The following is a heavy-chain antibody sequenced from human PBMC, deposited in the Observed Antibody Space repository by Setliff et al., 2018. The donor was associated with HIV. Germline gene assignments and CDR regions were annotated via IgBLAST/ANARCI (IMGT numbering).Heavy chain of an antibody. J-gene: IGHJ6*03. CDR1: GGTFSRNA. V-gene: IGHV1-69*01. D-gene: IGHD3-10*01. Sequence: VKVSCKASGGTFSRNAISWVRQAPGQGLEWIGGITPIFGTPQYAQKFQGRVTITADESRSTAYLELSSLRSEDTAVYYCATAGEMATIGYSYYYMGVWGKGTTVTVSS. CDR3: ATAGEMATIGYSYYYMGV. CDR2: ITPIFGTP.